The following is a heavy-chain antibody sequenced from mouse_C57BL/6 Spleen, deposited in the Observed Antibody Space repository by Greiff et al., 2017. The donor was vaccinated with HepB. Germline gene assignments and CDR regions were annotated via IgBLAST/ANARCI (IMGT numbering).Heavy chain of an antibody. Sequence: VKLMESGAELVRPGSSVKLSCKASGYTFTSYWMHWVKQRPIQGLEWIGNIDPSDSETHYNQKFKDKATLTVDKSSSTAYMQLSSLTSEDSAVYYCARGELGLAWFAYWGQGTLVTVSA. CDR2: IDPSDSET. J-gene: IGHJ3*01. CDR3: ARGELGLAWFAY. V-gene: IGHV1-52*01. CDR1: GYTFTSYW. D-gene: IGHD4-1*01.